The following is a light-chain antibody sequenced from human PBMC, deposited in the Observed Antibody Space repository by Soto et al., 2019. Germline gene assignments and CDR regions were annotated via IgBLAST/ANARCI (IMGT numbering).Light chain of an antibody. Sequence: IVLTQSPGPLSLSRGDRATLSCRASHSMSNSNLAWHQHKPGQAPRLLIYDASTRATGISARFSGGGSVTEFTLTISSLQSEDFALYYCQQYEKWPPSITFGQGTRLEIK. CDR3: QQYEKWPPSIT. V-gene: IGKV3-15*01. J-gene: IGKJ5*01. CDR2: DAS. CDR1: HSMSNSN.